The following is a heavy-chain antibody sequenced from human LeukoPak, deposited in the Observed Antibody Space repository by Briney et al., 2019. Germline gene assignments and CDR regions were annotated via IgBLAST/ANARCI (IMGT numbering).Heavy chain of an antibody. Sequence: GGSLRLSCAASGFTFSSYEMNWVRQAPGKGLEWVSYISSSGSTIYYADSVKGRFTISRDNAKNSTYLQMNSLRAEDTAVYYCAREDSGWANLGFDYWGQGTLVTVSS. CDR2: ISSSGSTI. J-gene: IGHJ4*02. CDR1: GFTFSSYE. CDR3: AREDSGWANLGFDY. V-gene: IGHV3-48*03. D-gene: IGHD5-12*01.